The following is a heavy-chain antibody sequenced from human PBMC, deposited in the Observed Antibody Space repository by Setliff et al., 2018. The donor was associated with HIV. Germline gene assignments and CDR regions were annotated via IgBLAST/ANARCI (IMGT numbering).Heavy chain of an antibody. J-gene: IGHJ5*01. CDR3: ARGWFDS. V-gene: IGHV3-72*01. CDR2: VRNKAKSYTT. CDR1: GFTFSDHY. Sequence: PGGSLRLSCAASGFTFSDHYMDWVRQAPGKGLEWVGRVRNKAKSYTTEYAASVKGRFTISRDDSKNSLYLQMNSLRAEDTAVYYCARGWFDSWGQGTLVTVSS.